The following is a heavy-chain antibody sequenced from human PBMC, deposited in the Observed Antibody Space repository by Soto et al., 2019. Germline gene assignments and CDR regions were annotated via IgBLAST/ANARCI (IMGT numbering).Heavy chain of an antibody. D-gene: IGHD5-12*01. J-gene: IGHJ4*02. V-gene: IGHV3-7*01. Sequence: GGSLRLSCAASGFTFSSNWMSWVRQAAGKGLEWVAYTKQDGSETHYVDSVKGRFTISRDNAKNSLYLQMNNLRAEDTALYYCARVVVSGYSRYALDNWGQGALVTVSS. CDR3: ARVVVSGYSRYALDN. CDR2: TKQDGSET. CDR1: GFTFSSNW.